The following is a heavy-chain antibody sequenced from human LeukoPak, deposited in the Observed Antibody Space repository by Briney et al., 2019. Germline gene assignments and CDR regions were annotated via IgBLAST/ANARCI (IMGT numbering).Heavy chain of an antibody. CDR3: AKDRYCSGGSCYSEY. CDR2: ISGSGGTT. Sequence: GGSLRLSCAASGFTLSSYAMSWVRQAPGKGLEWVSVISGSGGTTYYADSVKGRFTVSRDSSKNTLYLQMNSLRAEDTAVYYCAKDRYCSGGSCYSEYWGQGTLVTVSS. J-gene: IGHJ4*02. V-gene: IGHV3-23*01. CDR1: GFTLSSYA. D-gene: IGHD2-15*01.